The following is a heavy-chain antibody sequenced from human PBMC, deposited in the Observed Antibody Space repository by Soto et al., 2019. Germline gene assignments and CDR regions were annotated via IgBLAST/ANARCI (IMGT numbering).Heavy chain of an antibody. CDR2: ISYDGSNK. Sequence: QVQLVESGGGVVQPGRSLRLSYAASGFTFSSYGMHWVRQAPGKGLEWVAVISYDGSNKYYADSVKGRFTISRDNSKNTLYLQMNSLRAEDTAVYYCAKDAYDSSLSTWGQGTLVTVSS. CDR3: AKDAYDSSLST. CDR1: GFTFSSYG. D-gene: IGHD3-22*01. V-gene: IGHV3-30*18. J-gene: IGHJ5*02.